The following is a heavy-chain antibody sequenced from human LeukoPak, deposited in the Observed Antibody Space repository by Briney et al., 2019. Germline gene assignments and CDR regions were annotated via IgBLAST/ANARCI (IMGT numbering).Heavy chain of an antibody. CDR2: INTDGASI. J-gene: IGHJ4*02. CDR3: ASKYSSGWYFDY. CDR1: GFNFSNYW. Sequence: GGSLRLSCAASGFNFSNYWMHWVRQAPGKGLVWVPRINTDGASIIYADSVKGRFTISRDNAKNTLYLQMNSLRAEDTAVYYCASKYSSGWYFDYWGQGTLVTVSS. V-gene: IGHV3-74*01. D-gene: IGHD6-19*01.